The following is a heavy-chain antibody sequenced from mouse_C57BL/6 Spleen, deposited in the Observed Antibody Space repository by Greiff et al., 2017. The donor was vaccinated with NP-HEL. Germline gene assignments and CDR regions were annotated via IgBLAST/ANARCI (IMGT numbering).Heavy chain of an antibody. Sequence: QVQLQQPGTELVKPGASVKLSCKASGYTFTSYWMHWVKQRPGQGLEWIGNINPSNGGTNYNEKFKSQATLTVDKSSSTAYMQLSSLTSEDSAVYYCAKGALRRDYYAMDDWGQGTSVTVSS. D-gene: IGHD1-2*01. CDR3: AKGALRRDYYAMDD. J-gene: IGHJ4*01. V-gene: IGHV1-53*01. CDR2: INPSNGGT. CDR1: GYTFTSYW.